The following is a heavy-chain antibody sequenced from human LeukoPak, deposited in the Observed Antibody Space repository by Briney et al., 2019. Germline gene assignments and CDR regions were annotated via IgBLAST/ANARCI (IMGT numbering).Heavy chain of an antibody. CDR3: AKDIRSKSYGLDY. V-gene: IGHV3-9*01. CDR1: GFTFDDHA. CDR2: IAWNSGSM. D-gene: IGHD4-17*01. J-gene: IGHJ4*02. Sequence: GGSLRLSCAASGFTFDDHAMHWVRQVPGKALGWVSGIAWNSGSMAYADSVKDRFTISRDNAKNSLYLQMNSLRAEDTALYYCAKDIRSKSYGLDYWGQGTLVTVSS.